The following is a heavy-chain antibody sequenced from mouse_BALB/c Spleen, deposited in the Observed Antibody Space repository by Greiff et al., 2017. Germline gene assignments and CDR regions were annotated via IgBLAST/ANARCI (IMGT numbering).Heavy chain of an antibody. Sequence: DVMLVESGGGLVQPGGSRKLSCAASGFTFSSFGMHWVRQAPEKGLEWVAYISSGSSTIYYADTVKGRFTISRDNPKNTLFLQMTSLRSEDTAMYYCARSSLRGVYAMDYWGQGTSVTVSS. CDR1: GFTFSSFG. CDR3: ARSSLRGVYAMDY. J-gene: IGHJ4*01. V-gene: IGHV5-17*02. CDR2: ISSGSSTI. D-gene: IGHD6-1*01.